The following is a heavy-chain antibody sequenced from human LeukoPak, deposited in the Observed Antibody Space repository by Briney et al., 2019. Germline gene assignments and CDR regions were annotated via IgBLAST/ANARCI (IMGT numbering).Heavy chain of an antibody. V-gene: IGHV1-18*01. D-gene: IGHD6-6*01. Sequence: ASVKVSCTASGYTFTSYGISWVRQAPGQGLEWMGWISAYNGNANYAQKLQGRVTMTTDTSTSTAYMELRSLRSDDTAVYYCARDQYSSSSGGRDYWGQGTLVTVSS. J-gene: IGHJ4*02. CDR2: ISAYNGNA. CDR3: ARDQYSSSSGGRDY. CDR1: GYTFTSYG.